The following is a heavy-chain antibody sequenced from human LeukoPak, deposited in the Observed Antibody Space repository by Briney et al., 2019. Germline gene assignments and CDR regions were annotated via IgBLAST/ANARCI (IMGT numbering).Heavy chain of an antibody. CDR1: GFTFSSYS. D-gene: IGHD2-15*01. V-gene: IGHV3-21*01. CDR3: ARIGYASSTFDY. J-gene: IGHJ4*02. Sequence: GGSLRLSCAASGFTFSSYSMNWVRQAPGKGLEWVSSISSSSSYIYYADSVKGRFTISRDNAKNSVFLEMDSLRAEDTAVYYCARIGYASSTFDYWGQGTLVIVSS. CDR2: ISSSSSYI.